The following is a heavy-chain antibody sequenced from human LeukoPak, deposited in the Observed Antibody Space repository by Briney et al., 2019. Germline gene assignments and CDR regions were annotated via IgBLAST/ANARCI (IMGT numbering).Heavy chain of an antibody. J-gene: IGHJ4*02. D-gene: IGHD3-16*01. CDR2: IDWDDDK. CDR1: GFSLSTSGMR. CDR3: ARMIWGDYYFDY. V-gene: IGHV2-70*04. Sequence: ESGPALVKPTETLTLTCTFSGFSLSTSGMRVSWIRQPPGKALEWLARIDWDDDKFYSTSLRPRLTISKDTSKNQVVLTMTKMDPVDTATYYRARMIWGDYYFDYWGQGTLVTVSS.